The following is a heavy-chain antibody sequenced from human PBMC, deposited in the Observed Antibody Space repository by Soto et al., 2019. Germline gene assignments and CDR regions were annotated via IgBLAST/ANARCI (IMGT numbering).Heavy chain of an antibody. CDR3: ARGPRHGGFDY. Sequence: QVQPVQSGAEVKRPGASVKVSCKPSGYTFTAYYLHWLRQVPGQGLEWVGWINPNTGDTKCAQKFQGWVTMTRDTSIPTAYMELSRLKSDDTAVYYCARGPRHGGFDYWGQGTLVTVSS. J-gene: IGHJ4*02. CDR2: INPNTGDT. D-gene: IGHD4-17*01. CDR1: GYTFTAYY. V-gene: IGHV1-2*04.